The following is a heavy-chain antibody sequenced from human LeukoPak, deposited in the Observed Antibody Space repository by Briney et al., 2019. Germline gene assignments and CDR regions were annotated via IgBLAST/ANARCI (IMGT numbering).Heavy chain of an antibody. CDR3: ARGYCSGGSCYGFDY. J-gene: IGHJ4*02. CDR2: IYPGDSDT. CDR1: GYSFTSYW. V-gene: IGHV5-51*04. D-gene: IGHD2-15*01. Sequence: GESLKISCKGSGYSFTSYWIGWVRQMPRKGLEWMGIIYPGDSDTRYSPSFQGQVTISADKPISTAYLQWSSLKASDTAMYYCARGYCSGGSCYGFDYWGQGTLVTVSS.